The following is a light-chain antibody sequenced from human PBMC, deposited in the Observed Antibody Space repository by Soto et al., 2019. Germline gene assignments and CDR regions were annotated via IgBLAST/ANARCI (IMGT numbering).Light chain of an antibody. CDR3: SSYAGRSMYV. J-gene: IGLJ1*01. CDR1: SSDVGTYDY. Sequence: QSVLTQPPSASGSPGQSVTFSCTGTSSDVGTYDYVSWYQQYPGKAPKLLIYGVTRRPSGVPDRFSGSKSGNTAALTVSGLQAEDKAYYYCSSYAGRSMYVFGTGTKVTVL. V-gene: IGLV2-8*01. CDR2: GVT.